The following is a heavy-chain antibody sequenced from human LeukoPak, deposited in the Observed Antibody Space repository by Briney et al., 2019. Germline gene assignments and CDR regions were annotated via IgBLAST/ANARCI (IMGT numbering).Heavy chain of an antibody. V-gene: IGHV3-23*01. D-gene: IGHD3-16*01. CDR2: IGGPAET. CDR3: AKDWTSHNGVYDCLDF. Sequence: GGSLRLSCAASGFAFGVHAMTWVRQAPGKGPEWVATIGGPAETFYADSVKGRFTISRDNSRSTLYLQMNSLRAEDSALYYCAKDWTSHNGVYDCLDFWGQGTQVTVSS. J-gene: IGHJ4*02. CDR1: GFAFGVHA.